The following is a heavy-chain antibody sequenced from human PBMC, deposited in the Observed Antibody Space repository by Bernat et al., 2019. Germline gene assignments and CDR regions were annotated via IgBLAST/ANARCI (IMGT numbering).Heavy chain of an antibody. CDR1: KFTFSGYG. D-gene: IGHD6-19*01. J-gene: IGHJ5*02. Sequence: QVQLMESGGGVVQPGRSLRLSCEASKFTFSGYGMHWVRQAPGKGLEWVAVASYDGRSKYYADSVKGRFTMSRDNSKNTLYLQMNSLRAEDTAVYYCAKDSGIAVATVASWLDPWGQGTLVTVSA. CDR3: AKDSGIAVATVASWLDP. V-gene: IGHV3-30*18. CDR2: ASYDGRSK.